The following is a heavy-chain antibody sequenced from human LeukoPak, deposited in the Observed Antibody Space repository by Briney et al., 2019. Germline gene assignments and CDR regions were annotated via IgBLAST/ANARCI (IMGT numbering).Heavy chain of an antibody. V-gene: IGHV1-69*10. J-gene: IGHJ6*02. CDR1: GGTFSGYA. Sequence: ASVKVSCKASGGTFSGYAISWARQAPGQGLEWMGGIIPILGIANYAQKFQGRVTITADKSTSTAYMELSSLRSEDTAVYYCAIGVYYDSSGYSYYYYGMDVWGQGTTVTVSS. CDR2: IIPILGIA. CDR3: AIGVYYDSSGYSYYYYGMDV. D-gene: IGHD3-22*01.